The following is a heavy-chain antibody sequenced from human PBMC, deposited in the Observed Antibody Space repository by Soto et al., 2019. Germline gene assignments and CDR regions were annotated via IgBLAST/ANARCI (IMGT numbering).Heavy chain of an antibody. CDR3: ARGGHFVVVTAALEY. V-gene: IGHV1-46*01. J-gene: IGHJ4*02. CDR1: GDTFSDYY. Sequence: QVQLMQSGAEVKKPGASVKVSCKASGDTFSDYYLHWVRQAPGQGLEWMGTVNPSGGHTTYSQRFLGRVTMTRDTATSTLQMELTSLTSEATAVDCCARGGHFVVVTAALEYWGQGTLVTVSS. CDR2: VNPSGGHT. D-gene: IGHD2-21*02.